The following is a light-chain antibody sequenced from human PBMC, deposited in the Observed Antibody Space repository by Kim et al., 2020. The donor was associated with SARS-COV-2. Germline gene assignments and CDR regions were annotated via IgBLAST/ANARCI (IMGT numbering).Light chain of an antibody. V-gene: IGLV1-51*01. Sequence: GQKVTISCSESSSNIGNNYVSWYQQLPGTAPKVLIYDNNRRPSGIPDRFSGSKSGTSATLGITGLQTGDEADYYCGTWDSSLSAAVFGGGTQLTVL. J-gene: IGLJ7*01. CDR1: SSNIGNNY. CDR2: DNN. CDR3: GTWDSSLSAAV.